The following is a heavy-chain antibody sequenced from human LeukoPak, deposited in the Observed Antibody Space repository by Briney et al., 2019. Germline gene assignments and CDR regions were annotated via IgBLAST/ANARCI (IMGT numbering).Heavy chain of an antibody. CDR1: GYSISSGFY. Sequence: SETLSLTCSVSGYSISSGFYWGWIRQPPGKGLEWIGSIFHSGSTYYNPSLKSRVTISVGTSKNQFSLNLSSVTAADTAVYYCARANYYDSSGYSRGAFDIWGQGTMVTVSS. CDR2: IFHSGST. D-gene: IGHD3-22*01. CDR3: ARANYYDSSGYSRGAFDI. J-gene: IGHJ3*02. V-gene: IGHV4-38-2*02.